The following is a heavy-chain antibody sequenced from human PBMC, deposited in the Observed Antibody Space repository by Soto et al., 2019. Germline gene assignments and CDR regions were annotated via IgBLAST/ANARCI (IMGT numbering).Heavy chain of an antibody. J-gene: IGHJ4*02. V-gene: IGHV4-30-2*01. CDR2: IYHSGST. Sequence: SETLSLTCAVSGGSISSGGYSWIWIRQPPGKGLEWIGYIYHSGSTYYNPSLKSRVTISVDRSKNQFSLKLSSVTAADTAVYYCARIARKYYFDYWGQGTLVTVSS. CDR1: GGSISSGGYS. CDR3: ARIARKYYFDY.